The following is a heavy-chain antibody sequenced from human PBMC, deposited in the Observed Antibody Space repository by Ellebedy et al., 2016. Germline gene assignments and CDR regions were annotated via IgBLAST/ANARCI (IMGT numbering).Heavy chain of an antibody. Sequence: SVKVSCXASGGTFSSYAISWVRQAPGQGLEWMGGIIPIFGTANYAQKFQGRVTITADESTSTAYMELSSLRSEDTAVYYCASNAYYYDSSGYYIWGQGTLVTVSS. CDR2: IIPIFGTA. V-gene: IGHV1-69*13. D-gene: IGHD3-22*01. J-gene: IGHJ4*02. CDR1: GGTFSSYA. CDR3: ASNAYYYDSSGYYI.